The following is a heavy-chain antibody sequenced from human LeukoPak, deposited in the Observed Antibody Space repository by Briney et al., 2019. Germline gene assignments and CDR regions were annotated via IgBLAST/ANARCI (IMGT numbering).Heavy chain of an antibody. J-gene: IGHJ4*02. CDR3: AKGDSGYCSSISCYLDY. CDR2: ISYDGNNK. D-gene: IGHD2-2*01. CDR1: GFTFSTYT. V-gene: IGHV3-30*18. Sequence: PGGSLRLSCAASGFTFSTYTMHWVRQAPGKGLEWVAVISYDGNNKYSADSVRGRFTISRDNSKNTLYLQMDSLRAEDTALYYCAKGDSGYCSSISCYLDYWGQGTLVTVSS.